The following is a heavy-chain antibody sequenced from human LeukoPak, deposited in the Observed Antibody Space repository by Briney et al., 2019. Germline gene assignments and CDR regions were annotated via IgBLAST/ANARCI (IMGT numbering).Heavy chain of an antibody. CDR2: ISRSGATT. CDR3: AREVAGLDY. CDR1: GFTFSDYS. J-gene: IGHJ4*02. V-gene: IGHV3-48*04. Sequence: PGGSLRLSCATSGFTFSDYSMNWVRQAPGKGLEWVSFISRSGATTYYADSVKGRFTISRDTARNSLYLQMNSLRAEDSAVYYCAREVAGLDYWGQGALVTVSS. D-gene: IGHD6-19*01.